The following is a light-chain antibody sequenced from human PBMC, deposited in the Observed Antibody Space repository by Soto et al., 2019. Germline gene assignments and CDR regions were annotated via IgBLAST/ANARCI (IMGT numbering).Light chain of an antibody. CDR2: AAS. CDR1: QDISSY. J-gene: IGKJ1*01. V-gene: IGKV1-9*01. Sequence: IQLPQSPSSLSASVGDRVTITCRASQDISSYLAWFQQKPGKAPNLLIYAASTLQSGVPSRFSGSGSGTDFTLTISSLQPEDFATYYCQQLNSYPLTFGQGTKVEIK. CDR3: QQLNSYPLT.